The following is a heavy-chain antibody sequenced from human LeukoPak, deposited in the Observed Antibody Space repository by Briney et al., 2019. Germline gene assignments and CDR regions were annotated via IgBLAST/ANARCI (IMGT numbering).Heavy chain of an antibody. CDR1: GLTFSTYS. CDR3: AKDVAPDSGWDLHY. V-gene: IGHV3-23*01. Sequence: PWGSLRLSCAVSGLTFSTYSMTWVSQGPGKGLEWVLSIYNSGAKIFYAYSVKVRFTISRDNSKNMLYLQMNSLRVEDTAVYYCAKDVAPDSGWDLHYSGQGTLVTVSS. D-gene: IGHD6-19*01. J-gene: IGHJ4*02. CDR2: IYNSGAKI.